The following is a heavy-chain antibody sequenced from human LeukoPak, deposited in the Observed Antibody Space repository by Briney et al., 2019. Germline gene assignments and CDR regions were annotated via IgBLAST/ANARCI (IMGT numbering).Heavy chain of an antibody. CDR2: MYHSGST. CDR3: ARVSGAYNWFDP. D-gene: IGHD7-27*01. J-gene: IGHJ5*02. V-gene: IGHV4-38-2*02. Sequence: SETLSLTCTVSGYSISSGYYWGWIRQPPGKGLEWIGSMYHSGSTYYNPSLKSRVAISVDTSKNQFSLKLSSVTAADTAVYYCARVSGAYNWFDPWGQGTLVTVSS. CDR1: GYSISSGYY.